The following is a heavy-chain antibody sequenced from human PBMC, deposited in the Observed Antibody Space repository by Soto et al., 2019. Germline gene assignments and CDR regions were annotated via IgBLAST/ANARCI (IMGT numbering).Heavy chain of an antibody. Sequence: QVQLVQSGIEVRQPGASVKVSCKASGYTFIDFGISWVRQAPGQGLEWMGWISINNGKTNFAQKFQDRVTMTTDTSTSTAYMELRSLISGDTAVYFCASRRGPLAIDAFDVWGQGTMVTVSS. D-gene: IGHD5-18*01. CDR3: ASRRGPLAIDAFDV. CDR2: ISINNGKT. CDR1: GYTFIDFG. V-gene: IGHV1-18*01. J-gene: IGHJ3*01.